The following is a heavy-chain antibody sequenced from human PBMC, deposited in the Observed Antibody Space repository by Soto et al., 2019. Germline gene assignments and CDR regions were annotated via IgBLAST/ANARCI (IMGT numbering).Heavy chain of an antibody. Sequence: SETLSLACAVSGYSISSGYYWGWLRQPPWKVLEWIGRIYHGGSTYYNPSLNSRVTLSIDMTNNHVSLILNSVTAADTAVYYCARVGPWVPYYYDSSPYTFENWFDPWGQGTLVTVFS. J-gene: IGHJ5*02. CDR1: GYSISSGYY. CDR3: ARVGPWVPYYYDSSPYTFENWFDP. V-gene: IGHV4-38-2*01. D-gene: IGHD3-22*01. CDR2: IYHGGST.